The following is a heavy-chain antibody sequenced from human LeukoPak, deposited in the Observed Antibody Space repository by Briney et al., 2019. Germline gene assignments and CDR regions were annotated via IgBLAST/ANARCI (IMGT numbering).Heavy chain of an antibody. CDR1: GGSISSYY. Sequence: SETLSLTCTVSGGSISSYYWSWIRQPPGKGLEWIGYIYYSGSTNYNPSLKSRVTISVDTSKNQFPLKLSSVTAADTAVYYCALFRNYFDYWGQGTLVTVSS. D-gene: IGHD3-10*02. CDR2: IYYSGST. V-gene: IGHV4-59*08. J-gene: IGHJ4*02. CDR3: ALFRNYFDY.